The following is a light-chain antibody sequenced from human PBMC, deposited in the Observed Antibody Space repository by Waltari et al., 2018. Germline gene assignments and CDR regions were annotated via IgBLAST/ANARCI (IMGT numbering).Light chain of an antibody. CDR3: ALYMGSGIWV. CDR2: KAN. CDR1: SGSLSTTSS. Sequence: QTVVTQEPSLSVSPGGTVTLTCALSSGSLSTTSSAPWYQQTPGQAPRTLVYKANARSSGVPDRFSGSILGNTAALTITGAQEDDESDYYCALYMGSGIWVFGGGTRLTVL. J-gene: IGLJ3*02. V-gene: IGLV8-61*01.